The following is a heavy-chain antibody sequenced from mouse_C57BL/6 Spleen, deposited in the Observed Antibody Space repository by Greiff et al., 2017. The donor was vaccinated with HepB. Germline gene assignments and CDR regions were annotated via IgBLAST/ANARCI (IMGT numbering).Heavy chain of an antibody. J-gene: IGHJ1*03. D-gene: IGHD1-1*01. CDR1: GFTFSSYG. CDR2: ISSGGSYT. CDR3: ARHNYGSSYWYFDV. Sequence: EVKLVESGGDLVKPGGSLKLSCAASGFTFSSYGMSWVRQTPDKRLEWVATISSGGSYTYYPDSVKGRFTISRDNAKNTLYLQMSSLKSEDTAVYYCARHNYGSSYWYFDVWGTGTTVTVSS. V-gene: IGHV5-6*01.